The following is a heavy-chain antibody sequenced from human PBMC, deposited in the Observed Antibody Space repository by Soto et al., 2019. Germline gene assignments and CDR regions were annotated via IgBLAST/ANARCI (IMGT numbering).Heavy chain of an antibody. J-gene: IGHJ6*02. CDR1: GGSISSYY. CDR3: ARVIGYSSSPALIYYYYYGMDV. V-gene: IGHV4-59*01. Sequence: PSETLSLTCTVSGGSISSYYWSWIRQPPGKGLEWIGYIYYSGSTNYNPSLKSRVTISVDTSKNQCSLKLSSVTAADTAVYYCARVIGYSSSPALIYYYYYGMDVWGQGTTVTAP. D-gene: IGHD6-6*01. CDR2: IYYSGST.